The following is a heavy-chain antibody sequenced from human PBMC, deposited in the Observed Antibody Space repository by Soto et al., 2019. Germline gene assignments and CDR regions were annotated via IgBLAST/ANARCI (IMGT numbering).Heavy chain of an antibody. V-gene: IGHV4-31*03. CDR3: ARGPIAVVTGAASDWFDP. D-gene: IGHD2-2*01. Sequence: QVQLQESGPGLVKPSQTLSLTCTVSGDTISSGGYSWNWIRQHPGKDLEGIGYIYNSGGTYYNPSLRSRITISVDTSTTPFSMKLSSVTAADTAVYYCARGPIAVVTGAASDWFDPWGQGTLVTVSS. J-gene: IGHJ5*02. CDR2: IYNSGGT. CDR1: GDTISSGGYS.